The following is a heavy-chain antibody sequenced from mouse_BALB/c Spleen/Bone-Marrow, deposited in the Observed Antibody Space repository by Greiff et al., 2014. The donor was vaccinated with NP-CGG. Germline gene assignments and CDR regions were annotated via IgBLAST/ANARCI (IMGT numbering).Heavy chain of an antibody. D-gene: IGHD1-1*01. V-gene: IGHV3-1*02. CDR3: ARGGYYGSSHFDY. CDR2: IHYSGST. J-gene: IGHJ2*01. Sequence: VQLQQSGPDLVKPSQSLSLTCTVTGYSITSGYSWHWIRQFPGNKLEWMGYIHYSGSTNYNPSLKSRISITRDTSKNQFFQQLNSVTTEDTATYCCARGGYYGSSHFDYWGQGTTLTVSS. CDR1: GYSITSGYS.